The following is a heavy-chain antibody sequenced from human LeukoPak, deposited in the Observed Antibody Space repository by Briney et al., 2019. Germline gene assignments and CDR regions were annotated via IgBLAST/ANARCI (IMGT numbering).Heavy chain of an antibody. CDR1: GYTFTSYG. CDR3: ARAVLLWFGELSTFDY. V-gene: IGHV1-18*01. Sequence: ASVKVSCKASGYTFTSYGISWVRQAPGQGLEWMGWISAYNGNTNYAQKLQGSVTMTTDTSTSTACMELRSLRSDDTAVYYCARAVLLWFGELSTFDYWGQGTLVTVSS. J-gene: IGHJ4*02. D-gene: IGHD3-10*01. CDR2: ISAYNGNT.